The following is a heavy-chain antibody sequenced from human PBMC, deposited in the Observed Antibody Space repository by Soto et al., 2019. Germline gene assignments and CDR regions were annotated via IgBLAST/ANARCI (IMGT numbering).Heavy chain of an antibody. CDR2: ISYDGSNK. CDR3: AKPCGPYSSGWQDLFDC. D-gene: IGHD6-19*01. V-gene: IGHV3-30*18. J-gene: IGHJ4*02. CDR1: GFTCSSYG. Sequence: GGSLRLSCAASGFTCSSYGMHWVRQAPGKGLEWVAVISYDGSNKYYADSVKGRFTISRDNSKNTLYLQMNSLRAEDTAVYYCAKPCGPYSSGWQDLFDCWGQGTLVTVSS.